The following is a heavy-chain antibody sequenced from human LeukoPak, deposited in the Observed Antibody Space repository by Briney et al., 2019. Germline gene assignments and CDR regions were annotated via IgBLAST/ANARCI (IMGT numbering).Heavy chain of an antibody. V-gene: IGHV4-31*03. D-gene: IGHD5-18*01. CDR2: IYYSGST. J-gene: IGHJ4*02. CDR3: ARGRDHSYGFDY. Sequence: SSQTLSLTCTVSGGSISSGGYYWSWIRQHPGKGLEWIGYIYYSGSTYYNPSLKSRVTISVDTSKNQFSLKLSSVTAADTAVYYCARGRDHSYGFDYWGQGTLVTVSS. CDR1: GGSISSGGYY.